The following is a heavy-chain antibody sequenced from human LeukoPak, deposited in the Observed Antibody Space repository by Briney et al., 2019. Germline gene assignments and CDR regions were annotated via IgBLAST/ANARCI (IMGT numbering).Heavy chain of an antibody. J-gene: IGHJ4*02. V-gene: IGHV1-46*01. CDR2: INPRGGST. CDR3: ARVGTTGATADN. CDR1: GYIFTTYF. D-gene: IGHD4-11*01. Sequence: ASVKVSCKASGYIFTTYFMHWLRQAPGQGPEWMGIINPRGGSTDYAQKFQDRITMTSDTSTSTVYMELKSLTSEDAAVYFCARVGTTGATADNWGQGTLVTVSS.